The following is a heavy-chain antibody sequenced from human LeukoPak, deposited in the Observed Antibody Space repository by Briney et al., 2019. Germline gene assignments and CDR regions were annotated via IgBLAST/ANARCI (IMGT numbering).Heavy chain of an antibody. CDR3: VRDVYGAGPFEY. D-gene: IGHD4-17*01. CDR1: GFTFSNYW. J-gene: IGHJ4*02. Sequence: GGSLRLSCAASGFTFSNYWMSGVRQAPGRGLEWVAKIKQDGGEKYYVDSVKGRFTISRDNAKNSLYVQMNSLRAEDTAVYYCVRDVYGAGPFEYWGQGTLVTVSS. CDR2: IKQDGGEK. V-gene: IGHV3-7*01.